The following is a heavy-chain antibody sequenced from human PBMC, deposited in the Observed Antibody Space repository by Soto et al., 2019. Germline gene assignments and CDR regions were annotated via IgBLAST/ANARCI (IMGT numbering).Heavy chain of an antibody. V-gene: IGHV3-30-3*01. Sequence: GGSLRLSCAASGFTFSSYAMHWVRQAPGKGLEWVAVISYDGSNKYYADSVKGRFTISRDNSKNTLYLQMNSLRAEDTAVYYCARDLILRDYYDSSGFDYWGQGTLVTVSS. D-gene: IGHD3-22*01. CDR2: ISYDGSNK. J-gene: IGHJ4*02. CDR3: ARDLILRDYYDSSGFDY. CDR1: GFTFSSYA.